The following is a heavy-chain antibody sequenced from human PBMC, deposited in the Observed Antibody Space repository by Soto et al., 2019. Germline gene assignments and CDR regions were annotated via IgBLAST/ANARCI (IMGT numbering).Heavy chain of an antibody. CDR1: GFTFSSYG. V-gene: IGHV3-30*18. CDR2: ISYDGSNK. D-gene: IGHD1-7*01. CDR3: AKCRLTGTTRGYLGYFDY. J-gene: IGHJ4*02. Sequence: GGSLRLSCAASGFTFSSYGMHWVRQAPGKGLEWVAVISYDGSNKYYADSVKGRFTISRDNSKNTLYLQMNSLRAEDTAVYYCAKCRLTGTTRGYLGYFDYWGQGTLVTVSS.